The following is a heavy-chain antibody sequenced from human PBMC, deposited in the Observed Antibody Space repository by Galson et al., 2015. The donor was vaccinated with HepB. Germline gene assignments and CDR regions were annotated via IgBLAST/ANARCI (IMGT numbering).Heavy chain of an antibody. V-gene: IGHV3-48*02. CDR1: GFNFRTYG. J-gene: IGHJ4*02. CDR3: ARVGGYSYGPDFDY. D-gene: IGHD5-18*01. Sequence: SLRLSCAASGFNFRTYGMNWARLAPGKGLEWLSYISGSSNTIHYADSVKGRFTVSRDNAKNSLYLQMNSLSDEDTAVYYCARVGGYSYGPDFDYWGQGTLVTVSS. CDR2: ISGSSNTI.